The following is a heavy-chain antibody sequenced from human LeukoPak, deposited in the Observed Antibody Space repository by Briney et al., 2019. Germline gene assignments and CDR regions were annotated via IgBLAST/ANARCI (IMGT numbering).Heavy chain of an antibody. Sequence: ASVKVSCKASGGTFSSYAISWVRQAPGQGLEWMGGIIPIFGTADYAQKFQGRVTITADKSTSTAYMELSSLRSEDTAVYYCARSFIAAAGTISYFDYWGQGTLVTVSS. D-gene: IGHD6-13*01. V-gene: IGHV1-69*06. CDR3: ARSFIAAAGTISYFDY. J-gene: IGHJ4*02. CDR1: GGTFSSYA. CDR2: IIPIFGTA.